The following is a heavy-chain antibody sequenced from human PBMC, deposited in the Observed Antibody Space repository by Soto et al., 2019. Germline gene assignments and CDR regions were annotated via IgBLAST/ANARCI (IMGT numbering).Heavy chain of an antibody. V-gene: IGHV4-4*02. Sequence: SSAGRPKGKGLEWIGEIYHSGSTSYNPSLKSRVTISVDQSKNQFSLKLSSVTAADTAVYYCARSNVLLAAAGTTGIDSMGQETLLPVSS. J-gene: IGHJ5*01. CDR2: IYHSGST. D-gene: IGHD6-13*01. CDR3: ARSNVLLAAAGTTGIDS.